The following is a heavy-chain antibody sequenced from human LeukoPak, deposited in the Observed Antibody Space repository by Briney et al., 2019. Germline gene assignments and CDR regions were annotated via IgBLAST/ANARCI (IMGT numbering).Heavy chain of an antibody. CDR1: GGSFSGYY. V-gene: IGHV4-34*01. Sequence: SETLSLTCAVYGGSFSGYYWSWIRQPPGKGLEWIGEINHSGSTNYNPSLKSRVTISVDTSKNQFSLKLSSVTAADTAVYYCARGLRVKHWFDPWGQRTRVTVSS. D-gene: IGHD2-21*02. J-gene: IGHJ5*02. CDR2: INHSGST. CDR3: ARGLRVKHWFDP.